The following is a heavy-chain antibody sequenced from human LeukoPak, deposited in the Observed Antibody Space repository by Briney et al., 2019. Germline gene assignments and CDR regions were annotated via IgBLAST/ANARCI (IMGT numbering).Heavy chain of an antibody. CDR3: TRGSIAYYYMDV. Sequence: NSSETLSLTCTVSGGSISSSSYYWGWIRQPPGKGLEWIGSIYYSGSTYYNPSLKSRVTISVDTSKNQFSLKLSSVTAADTAVYYCTRGSIAYYYMDVWGKGTTVTISS. V-gene: IGHV4-39*07. D-gene: IGHD3-22*01. CDR1: GGSISSSSYY. J-gene: IGHJ6*03. CDR2: IYYSGST.